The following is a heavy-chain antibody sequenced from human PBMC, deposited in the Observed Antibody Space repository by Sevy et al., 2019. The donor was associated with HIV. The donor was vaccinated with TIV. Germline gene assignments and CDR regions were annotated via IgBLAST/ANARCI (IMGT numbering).Heavy chain of an antibody. Sequence: GGSLRLSCAASGFTPSTYGMHWVRQAPGKGLEWVAYVRNDGSNKYYADSVRDRFTISRDSPKNTLYLQMNSLRDEDTAIYYCARGRKTTEEWLEELDYYYGLDVWGQGTTVTVS. V-gene: IGHV3-30*02. CDR2: VRNDGSNK. CDR3: ARGRKTTEEWLEELDYYYGLDV. CDR1: GFTPSTYG. D-gene: IGHD2-8*01. J-gene: IGHJ6*02.